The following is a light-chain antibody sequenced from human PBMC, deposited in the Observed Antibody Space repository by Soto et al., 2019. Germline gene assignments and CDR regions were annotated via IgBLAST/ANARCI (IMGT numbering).Light chain of an antibody. J-gene: IGLJ1*01. CDR1: SSDVGGYNY. Sequence: QSALTQPPSASGSPGQSVTISCTGTSSDVGGYNYVSWYQQYPGKAPKLLIYEVTKRPSGVPDRFSGSKSGNTASLTVSGLQIDDEAHYYCSSYTASVRVFGTGTKVTVL. CDR3: SSYTASVRV. V-gene: IGLV2-8*01. CDR2: EVT.